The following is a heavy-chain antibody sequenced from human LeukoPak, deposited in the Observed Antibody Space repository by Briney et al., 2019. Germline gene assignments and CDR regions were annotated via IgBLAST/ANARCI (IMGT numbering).Heavy chain of an antibody. D-gene: IGHD5-18*01. CDR3: ARRATTERGHSYGLDY. CDR2: IGTGNSYI. V-gene: IGHV3-21*01. J-gene: IGHJ4*02. CDR1: GFTFSSYN. Sequence: PGGSLRLSCVVSGFTFSSYNMNWVRQAPGKGLEWVSSIGTGNSYIYYADSVTGRFTISRDNAKNSLYLQMNSLRAEDTAVYYCARRATTERGHSYGLDYWGQGTLVTVSS.